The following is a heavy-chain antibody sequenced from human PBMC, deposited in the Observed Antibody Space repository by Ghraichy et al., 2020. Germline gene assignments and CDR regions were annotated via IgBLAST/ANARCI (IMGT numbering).Heavy chain of an antibody. D-gene: IGHD4-11*01. Sequence: GGSLRLSWAASGFTFSNFALNWVRQAPGKGLEWISYIRTRCDIYYADSVKGRFTISRDNAKNSLYLQMNSLRDEDTALYYCSRDSESTEGNLIFHYWGQGTLVTVSS. J-gene: IGHJ4*02. CDR3: SRDSESTEGNLIFHY. CDR1: GFTFSNFA. CDR2: IRTRCDI. V-gene: IGHV3-48*02.